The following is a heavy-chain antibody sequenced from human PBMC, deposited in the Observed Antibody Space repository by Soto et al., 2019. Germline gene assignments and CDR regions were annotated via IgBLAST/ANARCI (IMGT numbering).Heavy chain of an antibody. Sequence: EVQLLESGGGLVQPGGSLRLSCAASGFTFSSYAMSWVRQAPGKGLEWVSAISGSGGSTYYADSVKGRFTISGDNSKNTLYLQMNSLRAEDTAVYYCAKWGCSGGSCYPRNYYYYMDVWGKGTTVTVSS. CDR3: AKWGCSGGSCYPRNYYYYMDV. CDR1: GFTFSSYA. D-gene: IGHD2-15*01. J-gene: IGHJ6*03. V-gene: IGHV3-23*01. CDR2: ISGSGGST.